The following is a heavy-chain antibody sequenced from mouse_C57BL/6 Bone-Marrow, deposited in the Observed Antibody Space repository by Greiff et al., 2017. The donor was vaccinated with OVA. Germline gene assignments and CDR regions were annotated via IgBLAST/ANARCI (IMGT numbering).Heavy chain of an antibody. D-gene: IGHD2-3*01. CDR1: GYTFTSYW. J-gene: IGHJ1*03. CDR2: INPSSGYT. Sequence: QVQLQQSGAELAKPGASVKLSCTASGYTFTSYWMHWVKQRPGQGLEWIGYINPSSGYTTYNQQFKAKATLTADKSSSTAYMQLSSLTYEDSAVYYLASHDGDYVGYFDVRGTGTTVTVSS. CDR3: ASHDGDYVGYFDV. V-gene: IGHV1-7*01.